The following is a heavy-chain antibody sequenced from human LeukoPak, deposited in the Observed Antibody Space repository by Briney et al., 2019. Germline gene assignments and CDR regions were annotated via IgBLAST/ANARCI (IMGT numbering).Heavy chain of an antibody. D-gene: IGHD3-16*02. V-gene: IGHV3-30-3*01. CDR1: GFTFSSHA. J-gene: IGHJ4*02. CDR3: ARDVSYHYSFDY. CDR2: ISYDGVNK. Sequence: GGSLRLSCEASGFTFSSHAIHWVRQAPGKGLGWVAFISYDGVNKHYADSVKGRFTLSRDNSKNTLYLQMNSLRAEDTAVYYCARDVSYHYSFDYWGQGTLVTVSS.